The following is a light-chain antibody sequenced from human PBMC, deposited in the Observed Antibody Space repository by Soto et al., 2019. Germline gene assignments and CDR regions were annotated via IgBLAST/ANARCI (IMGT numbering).Light chain of an antibody. CDR3: QSYDSSLSGYV. J-gene: IGLJ1*01. CDR1: SSNIGAGYD. CDR2: NNN. Sequence: QSVLTQPPSVSGAPGQKVTISCTGSSSNIGAGYDVHWYRHLPGTAPKLLIYNNNIRPPGVPDRFSGSKSGTSASLAITGLQAEDEADYSCQSYDSSLSGYVFGTGTKVTAL. V-gene: IGLV1-40*01.